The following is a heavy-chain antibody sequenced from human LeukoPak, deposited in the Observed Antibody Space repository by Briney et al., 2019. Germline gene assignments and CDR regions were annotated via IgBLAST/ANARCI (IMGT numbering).Heavy chain of an antibody. CDR2: IIPIFGTA. CDR3: ARDARWPRGTYFDY. Sequence: GASMKVSFKASGGTFSSYAISWVRQAPGQGLEWMGGIIPIFGTANYAQKFQGRVTITADESTSTAYMELSSLRCQDTAVYYCARDARWPRGTYFDYWGEGKLVTVSS. CDR1: GGTFSSYA. V-gene: IGHV1-69*13. J-gene: IGHJ4*02. D-gene: IGHD4-23*01.